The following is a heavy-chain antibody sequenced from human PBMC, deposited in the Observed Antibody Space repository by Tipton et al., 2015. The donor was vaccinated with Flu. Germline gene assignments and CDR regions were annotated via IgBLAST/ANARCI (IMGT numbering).Heavy chain of an antibody. CDR1: GGTFSSYA. CDR3: ARERSYYDFWSGLHWFDP. CDR2: IIPIFGTA. V-gene: IGHV1-69*01. J-gene: IGHJ5*02. D-gene: IGHD3-3*01. Sequence: QVQLVQSGAEVKKPGSSVKVSCKASGGTFSSYAISWVRQAPGQGLEWMGGIIPIFGTANYAQKFQGRVTITADESTSTAYMELSSLRSEDTAVYYCARERSYYDFWSGLHWFDPWGQGTLVTVSS.